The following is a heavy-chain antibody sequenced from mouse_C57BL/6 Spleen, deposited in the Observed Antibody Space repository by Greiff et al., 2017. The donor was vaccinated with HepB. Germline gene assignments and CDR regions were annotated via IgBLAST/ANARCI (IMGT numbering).Heavy chain of an antibody. V-gene: IGHV2-9-1*01. CDR2: IWTGGGT. CDR1: GFSLTSYA. CDR3: ARNLVDGYYDYYAMDY. Sequence: VKLVESGPGLVAPSQSLSITCTVSGFSLTSYAISWVRQPPGKGLEWLGVIWTGGGTNYNSALKSRLSISKDNSKSQVFLKMNSLQTDDTARYYCARNLVDGYYDYYAMDYWGQGTSVTVSS. D-gene: IGHD2-3*01. J-gene: IGHJ4*01.